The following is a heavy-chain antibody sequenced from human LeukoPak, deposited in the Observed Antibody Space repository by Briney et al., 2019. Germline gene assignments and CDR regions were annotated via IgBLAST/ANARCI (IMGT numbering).Heavy chain of an antibody. J-gene: IGHJ4*02. D-gene: IGHD2-21*01. CDR2: ISGSGDST. CDR3: AKDLTLYGDFPYFDY. CDR1: GFAFSSYA. V-gene: IGHV3-23*01. Sequence: PGGSLRLSCAASGFAFSSYAMSWVRQAPGKELEWVSGISGSGDSTYYADSVKGRFTISRDNSKNTLYLQMNSLRAEDTAVYYCAKDLTLYGDFPYFDYWGQGTLVTVSS.